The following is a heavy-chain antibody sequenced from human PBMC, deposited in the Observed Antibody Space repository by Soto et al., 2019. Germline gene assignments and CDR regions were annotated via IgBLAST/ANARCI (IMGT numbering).Heavy chain of an antibody. CDR3: ARDWTHYDSSGPGDY. J-gene: IGHJ4*02. CDR2: INAGNGDT. CDR1: GYTFTSYP. Sequence: ASVKVSCKASGYTFTSYPMHWVRQAPGQGLEWMGWINAGNGDTKYSQKFQGRVTITRDTSATTAYMELSSLRSEDTAVYYCARDWTHYDSSGPGDYWGQGTLVTVS. D-gene: IGHD3-22*01. V-gene: IGHV1-3*01.